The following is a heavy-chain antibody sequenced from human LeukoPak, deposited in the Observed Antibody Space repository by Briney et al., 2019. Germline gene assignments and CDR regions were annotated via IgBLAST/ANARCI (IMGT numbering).Heavy chain of an antibody. J-gene: IGHJ3*02. Sequence: ASVKVSCKASGYSFTVYYMHWVRQAPGQGLEWMGWINPNSGGTNYAEKFQGRVTMTRDTSISTAYMELSRLTSDDTAVYYCARMPQETGAFDIWGQGTMVTVSS. D-gene: IGHD3-9*01. CDR3: ARMPQETGAFDI. CDR2: INPNSGGT. V-gene: IGHV1-2*02. CDR1: GYSFTVYY.